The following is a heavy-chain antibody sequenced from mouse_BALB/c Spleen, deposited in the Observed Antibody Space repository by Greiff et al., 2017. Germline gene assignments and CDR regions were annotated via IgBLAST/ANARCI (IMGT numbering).Heavy chain of an antibody. Sequence: VQLQESGPGLVAPSQSLSITCTVSGFSLTSYDISWIRHPPGKGLEWLGVIWTGGGTNYNSAFMSRLSISKDNSKSQVFLKMNSLQTDDTAIYYCVRGRYDRGPYAMDYWGQGTSVTVSS. J-gene: IGHJ4*01. CDR3: VRGRYDRGPYAMDY. CDR1: GFSLTSYD. D-gene: IGHD2-14*01. V-gene: IGHV2-9-2*01. CDR2: IWTGGGT.